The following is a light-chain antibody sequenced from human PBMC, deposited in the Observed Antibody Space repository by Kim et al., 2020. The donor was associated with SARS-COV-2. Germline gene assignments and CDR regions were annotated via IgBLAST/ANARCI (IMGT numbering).Light chain of an antibody. CDR1: SRCVGGYDY. CDR3: SSFAGSDHVV. CDR2: EVS. V-gene: IGLV2-8*01. Sequence: GQSVALSCPGPSRCVGGYDYVSWYQEPPGTAPRLMIFEVSQRPSGVPNRFSGSKSGNTASLTVSGLQDADEADYYCSSFAGSDHVVFGAGTKLTVL. J-gene: IGLJ2*01.